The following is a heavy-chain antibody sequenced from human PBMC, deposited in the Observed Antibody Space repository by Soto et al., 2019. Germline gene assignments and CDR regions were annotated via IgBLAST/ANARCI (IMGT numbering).Heavy chain of an antibody. CDR3: AKDRPAGNFDY. V-gene: IGHV3-23*01. CDR1: GFKFNNYA. CDR2: ISNTGGGT. Sequence: GGSLRLSCASSGFKFNNYAMNWVRQAPGMGLEWVATISNTGGGTYYADSVKGRFTISRDNSKNTLYLQMSSLRVEDTAVYYCAKDRPAGNFDYWGQGTQVTVSS. J-gene: IGHJ4*02.